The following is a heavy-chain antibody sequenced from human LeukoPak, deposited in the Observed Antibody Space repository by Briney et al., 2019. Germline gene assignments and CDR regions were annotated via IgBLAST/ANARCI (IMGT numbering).Heavy chain of an antibody. D-gene: IGHD2-2*03. CDR2: IYYSGST. Sequence: SETLSLTCTVSGGSISSYYWSWIQQPPGKGLEWIGYIYYSGSTNYNPSLKSRVTISVDTSKNQFSLKLSSVTAADTAVYYCASGPFGYCSSTSCQGGYYYMDVWGKGTTVTVSS. V-gene: IGHV4-59*01. CDR1: GGSISSYY. CDR3: ASGPFGYCSSTSCQGGYYYMDV. J-gene: IGHJ6*03.